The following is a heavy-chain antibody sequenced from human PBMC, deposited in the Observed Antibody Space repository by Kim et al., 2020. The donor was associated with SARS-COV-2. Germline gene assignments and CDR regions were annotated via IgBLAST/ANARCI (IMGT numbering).Heavy chain of an antibody. Sequence: GGSLRLSCAASGFTFDDYAMHWVRQAPGKGLEWVSGISWNSGSIGYADSVKGRFTISRDNAKNSLYLQMNSLRAEDTALYYCAKDFRGDSGNFDYWGQGTLVTVSS. CDR2: ISWNSGSI. J-gene: IGHJ4*02. V-gene: IGHV3-9*01. CDR1: GFTFDDYA. CDR3: AKDFRGDSGNFDY. D-gene: IGHD3-10*01.